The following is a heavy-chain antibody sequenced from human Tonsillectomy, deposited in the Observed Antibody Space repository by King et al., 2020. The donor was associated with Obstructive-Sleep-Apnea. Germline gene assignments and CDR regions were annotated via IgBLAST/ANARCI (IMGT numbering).Heavy chain of an antibody. V-gene: IGHV1-8*01. D-gene: IGHD3-10*01. Sequence: VQLVQSGAEVKKPGASVKVSCKASGYTFTSYDINWVRQATGQGLDWMGWMNPTSGNTGYAQKFQGRVTMTRNTSISTAYMELSSLRSEDTAVYYCARASKTYYYGSGSYDNASPGYWGQGTLVTVSS. CDR1: GYTFTSYD. CDR3: ARASKTYYYGSGSYDNASPGY. CDR2: MNPTSGNT. J-gene: IGHJ4*02.